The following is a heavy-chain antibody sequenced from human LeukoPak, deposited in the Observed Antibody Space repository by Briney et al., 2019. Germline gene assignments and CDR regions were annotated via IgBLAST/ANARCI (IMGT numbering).Heavy chain of an antibody. CDR3: AREFSDGDQGWFDP. CDR1: GGTFSSYA. Sequence: GSSVKVSCKASGGTFSSYAISWVRQAPGQGLEWMGGISAYNGNTNYAQKLQGRVTMTTDTSTSTAYMELRSLRSDDTAVYYCAREFSDGDQGWFDPWGQGTLVTVSS. J-gene: IGHJ5*02. D-gene: IGHD4-17*01. V-gene: IGHV1-18*01. CDR2: ISAYNGNT.